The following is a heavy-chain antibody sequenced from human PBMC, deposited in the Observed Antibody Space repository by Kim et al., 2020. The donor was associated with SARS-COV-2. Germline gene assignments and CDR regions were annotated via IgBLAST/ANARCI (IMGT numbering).Heavy chain of an antibody. CDR1: GFKFDEYG. V-gene: IGHV3-20*01. CDR3: ARGAKTNRPHGYFDL. CDR2: INWYGGSS. D-gene: IGHD6-6*01. Sequence: GGSLRLSCAASGFKFDEYGISWVRQVPGKGLQWVSGINWYGGSSAYVDSVKGRFTISRDNANNSLYLEMKSLRVEDTALYHCARGAKTNRPHGYFDLWGRGSLITAS. J-gene: IGHJ2*01.